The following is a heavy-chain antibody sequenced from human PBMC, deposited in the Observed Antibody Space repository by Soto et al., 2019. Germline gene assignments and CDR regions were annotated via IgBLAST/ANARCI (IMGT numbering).Heavy chain of an antibody. CDR3: ARGRESGIVVVPDLDY. CDR1: GGTFSSYA. CDR2: IIPIFGTA. Sequence: QVQLVQSGAEVKKPGSSVKVSCKASGGTFSSYAISWVRQAPGQGLEWMGGIIPIFGTANYAQKFQGRVTITADESTSKAYMELSRLRSEDKAVYYCARGRESGIVVVPDLDYWGQGTLVTVSS. V-gene: IGHV1-69*01. D-gene: IGHD2-2*01. J-gene: IGHJ4*02.